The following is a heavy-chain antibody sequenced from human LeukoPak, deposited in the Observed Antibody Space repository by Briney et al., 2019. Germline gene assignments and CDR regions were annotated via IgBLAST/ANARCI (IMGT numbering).Heavy chain of an antibody. D-gene: IGHD5-24*01. CDR2: INQDASQK. V-gene: IGHV3-7*03. CDR3: VRSLGGGSY. J-gene: IGHJ4*02. Sequence: GGSLRLSCAASGFSFSSYWMSWVRQAPGKGLQWVANINQDASQKYYLDSVKGRFTISRDNAKNSLYLQMNGLRVEDTAIYYCVRSLGGGSYWGQGTLVIVSP. CDR1: GFSFSSYW.